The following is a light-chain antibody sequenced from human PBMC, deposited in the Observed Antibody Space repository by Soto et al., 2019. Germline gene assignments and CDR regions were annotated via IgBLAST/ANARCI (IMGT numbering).Light chain of an antibody. Sequence: DVQMTQSPYTLSAAVGDSVTITCLASQDINNFLAWFQQKPGKAPKSLIFAASSLHSGVPSRFSGSGSGTDFTLTMSSLQAEDFGTYYCQHYDGYPQTFGQGTRLEIK. J-gene: IGKJ5*01. CDR3: QHYDGYPQT. CDR1: QDINNF. V-gene: IGKV1-16*01. CDR2: AAS.